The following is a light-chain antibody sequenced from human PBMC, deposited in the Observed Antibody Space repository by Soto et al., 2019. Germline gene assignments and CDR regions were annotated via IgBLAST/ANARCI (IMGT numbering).Light chain of an antibody. J-gene: IGKJ2*01. Sequence: EIVLTQSPGTLFLSPGERVTLSCRASPSVSSSYFAWYQQKPGQAPRLLFYGASRRATGIPDRFSGGQSGTDFTLTVSRLEPEDFAVYFCQHYGSSPYTFGQGTKLEIK. V-gene: IGKV3-20*01. CDR2: GAS. CDR3: QHYGSSPYT. CDR1: PSVSSSY.